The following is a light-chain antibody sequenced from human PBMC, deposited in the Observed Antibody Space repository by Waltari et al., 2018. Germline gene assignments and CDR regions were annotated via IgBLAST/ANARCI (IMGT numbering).Light chain of an antibody. CDR1: SGHSSNV. CDR3: QTGGHGTWV. J-gene: IGLJ3*02. Sequence: TLSSGHSSNVIAWLQQQPEKGPRYLMKVNSDGSHTRGNEIPDRLSGSSAGAERYLTISSLQSDDEADYYCQTGGHGTWVFGGGTKLTVL. CDR2: VNSDGSH. V-gene: IGLV4-69*01.